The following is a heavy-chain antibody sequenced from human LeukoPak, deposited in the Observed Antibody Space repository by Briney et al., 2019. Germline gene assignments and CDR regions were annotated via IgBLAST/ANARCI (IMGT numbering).Heavy chain of an antibody. J-gene: IGHJ1*01. D-gene: IGHD3-22*01. V-gene: IGHV3-15*01. Sequence: GGSLRLSCAASGFTFSNAWMSWVRQAPGKGLEWVGRIKSKTDGGTTDYAAPVKGRFTISRDDSKNTLYLQMNSLKTEDTAVYYCTLAMGYVIVVRAEYFQHWGQGTLVTVSS. CDR2: IKSKTDGGTT. CDR3: TLAMGYVIVVRAEYFQH. CDR1: GFTFSNAW.